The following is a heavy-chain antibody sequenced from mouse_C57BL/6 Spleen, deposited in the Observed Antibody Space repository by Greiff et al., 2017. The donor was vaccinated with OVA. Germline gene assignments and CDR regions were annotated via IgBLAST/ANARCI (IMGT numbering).Heavy chain of an antibody. Sequence: QVQLKESGPELVKPGASVKISCKASGYTFTDYYINWVKQRPGQGLEWIGWIYPGSGNTKYNEKFKGKATLTVDTSSSTAYMQRSSLTSEDSAVYFCARQVWLRDFDYWGQGTTLTVSS. CDR2: IYPGSGNT. CDR1: GYTFTDYY. CDR3: ARQVWLRDFDY. J-gene: IGHJ2*01. V-gene: IGHV1-84*01. D-gene: IGHD2-2*01.